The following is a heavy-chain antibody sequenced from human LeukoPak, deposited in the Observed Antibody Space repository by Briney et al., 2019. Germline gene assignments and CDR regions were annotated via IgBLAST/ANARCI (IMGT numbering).Heavy chain of an antibody. V-gene: IGHV1-46*01. D-gene: IGHD6-6*01. CDR3: ARTAARRFDY. J-gene: IGHJ4*02. Sequence: ASVKVSCKASGYTFPSYFMHWVRQAPGQGLEWMGIINPTGGSTTYAQKFQGRVTMSRDTSTSTVYMELSSLRSDDTAVYYCARTAARRFDYWGQGTLVTVSS. CDR1: GYTFPSYF. CDR2: INPTGGST.